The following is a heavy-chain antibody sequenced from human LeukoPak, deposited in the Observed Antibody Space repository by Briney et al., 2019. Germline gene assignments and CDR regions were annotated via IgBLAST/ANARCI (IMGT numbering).Heavy chain of an antibody. J-gene: IGHJ5*02. V-gene: IGHV4-59*08. D-gene: IGHD3-10*01. CDR2: IYYSGST. Sequence: SETLSLTCTVSGGSISGYYWSWFRQPPGKGLGYIGYIYYSGSTNYNPSLKSRVTISVDTSKKQFSLKLNSVTAADTAMYYCARRSATLVRGVIQHDNWFDPWGQGTLVTVSS. CDR3: ARRSATLVRGVIQHDNWFDP. CDR1: GGSISGYY.